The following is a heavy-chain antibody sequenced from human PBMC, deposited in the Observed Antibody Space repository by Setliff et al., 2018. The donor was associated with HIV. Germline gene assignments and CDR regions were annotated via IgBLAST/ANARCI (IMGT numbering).Heavy chain of an antibody. CDR2: IYYSGST. D-gene: IGHD3-16*01. CDR3: VNPSGAMGDFDS. V-gene: IGHV4-39*01. J-gene: IGHJ4*02. Sequence: PSETLSLTCTVSGGSISSSSYYWGWIRQPPGKGLEWIGTIYYSGSTYYNPSLKSRVTISVDTSNNQLSQQLTSVTAADTAVYYCVNPSGAMGDFDSWGQGTLVTVSS. CDR1: GGSISSSSYY.